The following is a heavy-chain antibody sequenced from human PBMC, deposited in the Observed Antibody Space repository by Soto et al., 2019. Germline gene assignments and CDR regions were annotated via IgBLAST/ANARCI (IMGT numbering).Heavy chain of an antibody. D-gene: IGHD6-19*01. J-gene: IGHJ2*01. CDR2: IIPIFGRA. V-gene: IGHV1-69*12. CDR1: GCTFSSYD. CDR3: AQALGLAVSGPGRFDR. Sequence: QVQLVQSGAEVKKPGSSVKGSCKASGCTFSSYDISWVRQAPGQGLEWMGGIIPIFGRANYAQKFQGRVTNTAAASTTTDYMELGRLRSEDTDVYYCAQALGLAVSGPGRFDRWGRGTLVTVSS.